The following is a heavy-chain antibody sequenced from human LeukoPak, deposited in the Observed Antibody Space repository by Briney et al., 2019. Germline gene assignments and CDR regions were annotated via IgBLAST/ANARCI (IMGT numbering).Heavy chain of an antibody. CDR3: AREDSSSFCPDY. D-gene: IGHD6-13*01. CDR1: GGTFSSYA. Sequence: ASVKVSCKASGGTFSSYAISWVRQAPGQGLEWMGRIIPILGIANYAQKFQGRVTITADKSTSTAYMELSSLRSEDTAVYYCAREDSSSFCPDYWGQGTLVTVSS. CDR2: IIPILGIA. J-gene: IGHJ4*02. V-gene: IGHV1-69*04.